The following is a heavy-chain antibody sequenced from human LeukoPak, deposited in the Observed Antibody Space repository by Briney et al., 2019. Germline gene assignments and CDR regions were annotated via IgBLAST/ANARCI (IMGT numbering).Heavy chain of an antibody. Sequence: SETLSLTCTVSGGSISSGSCYWSWIRQPAGKGLGRIGRIYTSGSTNYNPSLKSRVTISVDTSKNQCSLKLSSVTAADTAVYYCARSYYYDSSGYYADSPFDYCGQGTLVTVSS. CDR1: GGSISSGSCY. D-gene: IGHD3-22*01. CDR2: IYTSGST. J-gene: IGHJ4*02. V-gene: IGHV4-61*02. CDR3: ARSYYYDSSGYYADSPFDY.